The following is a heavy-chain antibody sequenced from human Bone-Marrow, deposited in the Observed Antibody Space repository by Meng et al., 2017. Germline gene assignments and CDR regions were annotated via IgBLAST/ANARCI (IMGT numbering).Heavy chain of an antibody. CDR2: ISYDGSNK. V-gene: IGHV3-30*04. CDR1: GFTFSSYA. CDR3: ARDRRWLQTFDY. Sequence: GGSLRPSCAASGFTFSSYAMHWVRQAPGKGLEWVAVISYDGSNKYYADSVKGRFTISRDNSKNTLYLQMNSLRAEDTAVYYCARDRRWLQTFDYWGQGTLVTVSS. J-gene: IGHJ4*02. D-gene: IGHD5-24*01.